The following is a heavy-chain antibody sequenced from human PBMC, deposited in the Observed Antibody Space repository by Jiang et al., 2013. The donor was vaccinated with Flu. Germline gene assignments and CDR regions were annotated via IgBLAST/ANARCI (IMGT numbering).Heavy chain of an antibody. CDR1: NNYY. CDR3: ARGAPRFDP. J-gene: IGHJ5*02. Sequence: NNYYWSWIRQPPREGDWSGIGYIHSSGNINYNPSLKSRVTMSLDTSKNQFSLKMISVTAADTALYYCARGAPRFDPWGQGTLVIVSS. CDR2: IHSSGNI. V-gene: IGHV4-59*01.